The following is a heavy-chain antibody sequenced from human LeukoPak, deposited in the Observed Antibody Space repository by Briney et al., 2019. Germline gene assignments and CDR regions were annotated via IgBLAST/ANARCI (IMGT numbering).Heavy chain of an antibody. CDR1: GFTFSIYA. D-gene: IGHD3-10*01. J-gene: IGHJ4*02. V-gene: IGHV3-23*01. CDR2: ISGSGGST. CDR3: AKDYDGSGKDY. Sequence: PGGCLRLSCAASGFTFSIYAMSWVRQAPGEGLEWDSAISGSGGSTYYADSVKGRFTISRDNSKNTLYLQMNSLRAEDTAVYYCAKDYDGSGKDYWGQGTLVTVSS.